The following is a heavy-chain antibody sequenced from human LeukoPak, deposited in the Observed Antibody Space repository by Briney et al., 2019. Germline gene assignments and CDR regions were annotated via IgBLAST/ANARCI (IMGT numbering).Heavy chain of an antibody. Sequence: ASLKVSCEASGYTFTAYYIHWVPQAPGQGLEWMAWIDPNSGDTWSAPLFQGRVTMTRDTSITTASMELTWLSSDDTAVYYCATGVATAFTYWGQGTLLTVSS. CDR2: IDPNSGDT. CDR1: GYTFTAYY. CDR3: ATGVATAFTY. J-gene: IGHJ4*02. D-gene: IGHD5-18*01. V-gene: IGHV1-2*02.